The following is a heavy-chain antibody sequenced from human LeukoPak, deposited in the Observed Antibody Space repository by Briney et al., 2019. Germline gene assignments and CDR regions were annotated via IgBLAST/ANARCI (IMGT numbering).Heavy chain of an antibody. CDR2: IYYSGST. CDR1: GGSISGSSYY. J-gene: IGHJ4*02. CDR3: ARTYRGYSYGYFFDY. D-gene: IGHD5-18*01. V-gene: IGHV4-39*01. Sequence: PSETLSLTCTVSGGSISGSSYYWGWIRQPPGKGLEWIGSIYYSGSTYYNPSLKSRVTISVDTSKNQFSLKLSSVTAADTAVYYCARTYRGYSYGYFFDYWGQGTLVTVSS.